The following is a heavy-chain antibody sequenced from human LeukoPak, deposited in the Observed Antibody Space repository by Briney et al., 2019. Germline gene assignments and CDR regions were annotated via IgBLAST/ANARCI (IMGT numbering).Heavy chain of an antibody. J-gene: IGHJ6*03. Sequence: PGGSLRLSCAASGFTFTTYGMIWVRQAPGKGLEWVLGISGSGSNTYYADSAKGRFTSSRAYSKRTVYLQMNSLRPDDTAVSYCAKNGEPHYYLPALGKGPTVTVSS. CDR1: GFTFTTYG. CDR3: AKNGEPHYYLPA. V-gene: IGHV3-23*01. CDR2: ISGSGSNT. D-gene: IGHD1-14*01.